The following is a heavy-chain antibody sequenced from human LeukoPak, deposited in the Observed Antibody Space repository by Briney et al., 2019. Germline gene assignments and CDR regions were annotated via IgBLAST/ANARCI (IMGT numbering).Heavy chain of an antibody. CDR3: ARRGEEGCIDY. D-gene: IGHD2-15*01. CDR1: GGSFSGYY. CDR2: INHSGST. J-gene: IGHJ4*02. V-gene: IGHV4-34*01. Sequence: SETLSLTCAVYGGSFSGYYWSWIRQPPGKGLEWIGEINHSGSTNYNPSLKSRVTISVDTSKNQFSLKLSSVTAADTAVYYCARRGEEGCIDYWGQGTLVTVSS.